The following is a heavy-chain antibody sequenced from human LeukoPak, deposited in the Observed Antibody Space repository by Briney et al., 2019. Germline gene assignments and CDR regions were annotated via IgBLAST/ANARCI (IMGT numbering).Heavy chain of an antibody. D-gene: IGHD3-3*01. CDR1: GGSFSGYY. CDR3: ARLGTKTYYDFWSGYYIDY. CDR2: INHSGST. J-gene: IGHJ4*02. Sequence: SETLSLTCAVYGGSFSGYYWSWIRQPPGKGLEWIGEINHSGSTNYNPSLKSRITISVDTSKNQFSLKLSSVTAADAAVYYCARLGTKTYYDFWSGYYIDYWGQGTLVTVSS. V-gene: IGHV4-34*01.